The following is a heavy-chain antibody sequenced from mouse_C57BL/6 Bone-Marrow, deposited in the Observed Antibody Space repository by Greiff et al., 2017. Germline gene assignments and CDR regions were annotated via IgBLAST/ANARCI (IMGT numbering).Heavy chain of an antibody. D-gene: IGHD1-1*01. V-gene: IGHV1-76*01. CDR2: IYPGSGNT. CDR1: GYTFTDYY. J-gene: IGHJ3*01. Sequence: VQLQQSGAELVRPGASVKLSCKASGYTFTDYYINWVKQRPGQGPEWIARIYPGSGNTYYNEKFKGKATLTAEKSSSTAYMQLSGLTSEDSAVYFCARAEKYYYGFAYWGQETLVTVSA. CDR3: ARAEKYYYGFAY.